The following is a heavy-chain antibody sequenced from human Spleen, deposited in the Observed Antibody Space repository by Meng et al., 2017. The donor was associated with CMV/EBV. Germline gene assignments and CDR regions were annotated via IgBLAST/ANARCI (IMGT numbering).Heavy chain of an antibody. V-gene: IGHV3-15*01. CDR1: GFDFSDAW. J-gene: IGHJ4*02. D-gene: IGHD6-19*01. Sequence: LSCVTSGFDFSDAWMTWVRQAPGKGLEWVGRIKSKIDDETTDFATPVRGRFTISRDDSKNTVYLQMATLKTEDTAVYYCTTTVASTRWGQGTLVTVSS. CDR3: TTTVASTR. CDR2: IKSKIDDETT.